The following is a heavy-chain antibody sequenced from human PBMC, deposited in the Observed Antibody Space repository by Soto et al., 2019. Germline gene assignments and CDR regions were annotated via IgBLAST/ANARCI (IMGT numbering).Heavy chain of an antibody. Sequence: GGSLRLSCAASGASGFTFSNHHIYWVRHSPLNCLYLFFLSINKFNSYTTAHAASVKGRFTTSSDDSKKSLYLQMNSLKTEYTAMYFCARLMGTSFDLWGQGTLVNV. V-gene: IGHV3-72*01. CDR3: ARLMGTSFDL. D-gene: IGHD2-8*01. J-gene: IGHJ4*02. CDR2: SINKFNSYTT. CDR1: GFTFSNHH.